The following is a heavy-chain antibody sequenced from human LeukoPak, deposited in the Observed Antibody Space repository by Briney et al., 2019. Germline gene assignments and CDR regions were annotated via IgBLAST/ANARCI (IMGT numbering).Heavy chain of an antibody. D-gene: IGHD3-3*01. CDR1: GGSISSGSYY. CDR2: IKQDGSEK. J-gene: IGHJ6*03. V-gene: IGHV3-7*01. Sequence: PSETLSLTCTVSGGSISSGSYYWSWVRQAPGKGLEWVANIKQDGSEKYYVDSVKGRFTISRDNAKNSLYLQMNSLRAEDTAVYYCARRQQMDDFWSGYYRKEYYYYYMDVWGKGTTVTVSS. CDR3: ARRQQMDDFWSGYYRKEYYYYYMDV.